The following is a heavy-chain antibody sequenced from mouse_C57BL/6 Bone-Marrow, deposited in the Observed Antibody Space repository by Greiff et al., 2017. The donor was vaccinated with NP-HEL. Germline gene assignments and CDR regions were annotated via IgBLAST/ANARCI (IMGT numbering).Heavy chain of an antibody. CDR2: IRSKSNNYAT. J-gene: IGHJ3*01. Sequence: EAGGGLVQPKGSLKLSCAASGFSFNTYAMNWVRQAPGKGLEWVARIRSKSNNYATYYADSVKDRFTISRDDSESMLYLQMNNLKTEDTAMYYCVRPQTAQATVWFAYWGQGTLVTVSA. CDR1: GFSFNTYA. V-gene: IGHV10-1*01. CDR3: VRPQTAQATVWFAY. D-gene: IGHD3-2*02.